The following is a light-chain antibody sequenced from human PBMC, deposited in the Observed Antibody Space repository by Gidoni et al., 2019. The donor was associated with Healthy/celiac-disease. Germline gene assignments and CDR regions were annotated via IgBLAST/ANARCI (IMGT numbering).Light chain of an antibody. Sequence: IVLTQSPATLSLSPGERATLSCRASQTVSSYLAWYQQKPGQAPRLLIYDASNRATGIPARFSGSGSGTDFTLTISSLEPEDFAVDYCQQRSNWPRGTYXGXTKVEIK. J-gene: IGKJ4*01. CDR3: QQRSNWPRGT. CDR1: QTVSSY. V-gene: IGKV3-11*01. CDR2: DAS.